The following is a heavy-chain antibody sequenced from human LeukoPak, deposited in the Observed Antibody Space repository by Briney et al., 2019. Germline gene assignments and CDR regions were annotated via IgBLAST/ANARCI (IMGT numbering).Heavy chain of an antibody. V-gene: IGHV3-7*01. D-gene: IGHD3-3*01. CDR3: ARERQNKDFWSGGDY. Sequence: GGSLRLSCAASGFTLRSNAMSWVRQAPGKGLEWVANIKQDGSEKYYVDSVKSRFTISRDNAKNSLYLQMNTLRPEDTAVYYCARERQNKDFWSGGDYWSQGTLVTVSS. CDR1: GFTLRSNA. CDR2: IKQDGSEK. J-gene: IGHJ4*02.